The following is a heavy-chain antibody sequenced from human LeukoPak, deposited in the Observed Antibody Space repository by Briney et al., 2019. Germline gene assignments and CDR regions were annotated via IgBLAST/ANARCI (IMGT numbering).Heavy chain of an antibody. CDR3: AKDDRLQRFLH. D-gene: IGHD3-16*01. J-gene: IGHJ4*02. CDR2: LTGSGGIT. Sequence: GGSLRLSCTASGFTFSNYGMNWVRQAPGKGLEWVSGLTGSGGITYYADSVKGRFTISRDNFKNTLYLQMNSLRAEDTAVYYCAKDDRLQRFLHWGQGTLVTVSS. CDR1: GFTFSNYG. V-gene: IGHV3-23*01.